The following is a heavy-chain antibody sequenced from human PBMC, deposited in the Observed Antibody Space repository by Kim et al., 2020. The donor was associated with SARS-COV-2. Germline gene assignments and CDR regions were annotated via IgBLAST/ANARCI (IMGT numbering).Heavy chain of an antibody. V-gene: IGHV3-53*01. CDR3: ARDRPLFSVGPMVD. D-gene: IGHD1-26*01. CDR2: IYSDGTP. J-gene: IGHJ4*02. CDR1: GFSVSFNY. Sequence: GGSLRLSCAASGFSVSFNYMSWVRQAPGKGLGWVSVIYSDGTPYYTDSVRGRFIISRDNSKNTVYLQLNSLRGEDTAMYYCARDRPLFSVGPMVDWGQGTRVNVSS.